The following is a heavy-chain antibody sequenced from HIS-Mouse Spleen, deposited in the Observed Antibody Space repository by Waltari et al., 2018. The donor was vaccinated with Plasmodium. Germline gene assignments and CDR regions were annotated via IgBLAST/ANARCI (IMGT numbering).Heavy chain of an antibody. J-gene: IGHJ5*02. V-gene: IGHV4-34*01. CDR2: INHSGST. CDR1: GGSFSGYY. Sequence: QVQLQQWGAGLLKPSETLSLTCAVYGGSFSGYYWSWIRQPPGTGLEWIGEINHSGSTNYNPSLKSRVTISVDTSKNQFSLKLSSVTAADTAVYYCARAVGLTMVRGVTPHWFDPWGQGTLVTVSS. D-gene: IGHD3-10*01. CDR3: ARAVGLTMVRGVTPHWFDP.